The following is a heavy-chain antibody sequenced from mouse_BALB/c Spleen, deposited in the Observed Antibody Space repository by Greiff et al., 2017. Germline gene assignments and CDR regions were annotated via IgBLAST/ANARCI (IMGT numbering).Heavy chain of an antibody. CDR3: AISYYGSSYGYFDV. Sequence: QVQLKQSGPGLVQPSQSLSITCTVSGFSLTSYGVHWVRQSPGKGLEWLGVIWSGGSTDYNAAFISRLSISKDNSKSQVFFKMNSLQANDTAIYYCAISYYGSSYGYFDVWGAGTTVTVSS. CDR2: IWSGGST. CDR1: GFSLTSYG. D-gene: IGHD1-1*01. V-gene: IGHV2-2*02. J-gene: IGHJ1*01.